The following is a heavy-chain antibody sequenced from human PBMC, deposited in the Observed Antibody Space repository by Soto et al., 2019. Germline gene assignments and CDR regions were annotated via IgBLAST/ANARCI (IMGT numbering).Heavy chain of an antibody. CDR3: AAEGGFCSGTSCYDGGRYYYYGMDV. Sequence: PGGSLRLSCAGSGFIFSTYSMNWVRQAPGKGLEWVSYISGSSSITYYADSVKGRFTVSRDNAKNSLYLQMNSLRDEDTAVYYCAAEGGFCSGTSCYDGGRYYYYGMDVWGQGTTVAVSS. CDR2: ISGSSSIT. J-gene: IGHJ6*02. V-gene: IGHV3-48*02. D-gene: IGHD2-2*01. CDR1: GFIFSTYS.